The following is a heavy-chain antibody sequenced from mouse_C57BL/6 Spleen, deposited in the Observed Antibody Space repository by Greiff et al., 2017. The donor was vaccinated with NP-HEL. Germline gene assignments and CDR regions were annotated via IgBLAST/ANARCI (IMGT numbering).Heavy chain of an antibody. V-gene: IGHV14-4*01. J-gene: IGHJ3*01. CDR3: TTQLTGKWFAY. Sequence: VQLQQSGAELVRPGASVKLSCTASGFNIKDDYMHWVKQRPEQGLEWIGWIDPENGDTEYASKFQGKATITADTSSNTAYLQLSSLTSEDTAVYYCTTQLTGKWFAYWGQGTLVTVSA. D-gene: IGHD4-1*01. CDR2: IDPENGDT. CDR1: GFNIKDDY.